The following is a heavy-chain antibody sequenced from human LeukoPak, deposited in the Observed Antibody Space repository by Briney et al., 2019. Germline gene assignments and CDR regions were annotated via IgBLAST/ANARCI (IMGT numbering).Heavy chain of an antibody. J-gene: IGHJ4*02. CDR1: GFTFSSHW. D-gene: IGHD3-16*01. CDR2: INNDGRVT. V-gene: IGHV3-74*01. CDR3: ARGGQGAVDY. Sequence: GGSLRLSCAASGFTFSSHWMHWVHQAPGKGLVWVSFINNDGRVTRYADSVKGRFTNSRDNAKNTVYLQMNSLRAEDTATYYCARGGQGAVDYWGPGTLVTVS.